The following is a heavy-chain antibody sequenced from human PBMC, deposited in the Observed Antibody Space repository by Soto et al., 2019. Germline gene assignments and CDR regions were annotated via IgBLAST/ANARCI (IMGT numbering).Heavy chain of an antibody. J-gene: IGHJ4*02. CDR1: GFTFDDYA. Sequence: SLRLSCAGSGFTFDDYAMHWVRQAPGKGLEWVSGISWNSCSIVYADSLSGRFTISIDNANNSLYLQINSLRAEDTALYYCAKDLGIQREFEGCLDYWGQGTLVTGSS. CDR2: ISWNSCSI. V-gene: IGHV3-9*01. D-gene: IGHD5-18*01. CDR3: AKDLGIQREFEGCLDY.